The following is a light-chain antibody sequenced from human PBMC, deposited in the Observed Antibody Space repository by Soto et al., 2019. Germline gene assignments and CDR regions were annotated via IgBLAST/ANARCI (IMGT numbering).Light chain of an antibody. V-gene: IGKV1-39*01. CDR2: LAS. CDR1: QSISSS. CDR3: QQSYSTPYT. Sequence: DIQMTQSPSSLSASVGDRVTITCRASQSISSSLSWYQQRPGKAPNLLIYLASNLQSGVPSRFSGSGSGTDFTLTISSLQFEGFATYYCQQSYSTPYTFGQGTKLEIK. J-gene: IGKJ2*01.